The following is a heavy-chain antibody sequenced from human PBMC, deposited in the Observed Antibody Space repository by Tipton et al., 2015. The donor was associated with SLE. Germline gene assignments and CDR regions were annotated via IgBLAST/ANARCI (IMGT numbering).Heavy chain of an antibody. CDR2: ISASGGST. J-gene: IGHJ4*02. CDR3: AKGNRDYDFWSGPYFDS. V-gene: IGHV3-23*01. Sequence: SLRLSCAASGFTFSSYAMSWVRQAPGKGLEWVSGISASGGSTNYADSVKGRFTISRDNSKKTLHLQMNSLRVEDTAVYYCAKGNRDYDFWSGPYFDSWGQGTLVTVSS. CDR1: GFTFSSYA. D-gene: IGHD3-3*01.